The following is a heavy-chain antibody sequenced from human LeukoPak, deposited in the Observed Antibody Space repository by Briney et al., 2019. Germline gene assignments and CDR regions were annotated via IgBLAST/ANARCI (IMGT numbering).Heavy chain of an antibody. V-gene: IGHV3-48*04. CDR2: ISGTGSPI. J-gene: IGHJ4*02. Sequence: GGSLRLSCAASGFTFSNYAMNWVRQAPGKRLEWVSYISGTGSPIYYADSVKGRFTISRDNAKDSLYLQMNSLGAEDTAVYYCARKQQSQVPVDYWGQGTLVTVSS. CDR3: ARKQQSQVPVDY. CDR1: GFTFSNYA. D-gene: IGHD6-13*01.